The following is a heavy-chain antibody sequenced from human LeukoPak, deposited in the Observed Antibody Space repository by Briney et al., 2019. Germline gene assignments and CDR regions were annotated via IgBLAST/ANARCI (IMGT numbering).Heavy chain of an antibody. D-gene: IGHD1-26*01. CDR3: AKVLSGNYGTRLDY. Sequence: GGSLRLSCAASGITFSSYAMSWVRQAPGKGLEWVSSISGISGSAYYADSVKGRFTISRDNSKNTLFLQMNTLRVEDTAVYYCAKVLSGNYGTRLDYWGQGTLVTVSS. J-gene: IGHJ4*02. V-gene: IGHV3-23*01. CDR2: ISGISGSA. CDR1: GITFSSYA.